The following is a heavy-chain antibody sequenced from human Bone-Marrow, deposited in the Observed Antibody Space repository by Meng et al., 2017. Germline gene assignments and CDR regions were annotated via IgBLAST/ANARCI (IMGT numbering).Heavy chain of an antibody. CDR2: ISSSGSTI. D-gene: IGHD3-10*01. CDR1: GFTFSSYS. CDR3: ASTLLWFGELRFSEY. J-gene: IGHJ4*02. V-gene: IGHV3-48*04. Sequence: GRSLRLSCAASGFTFSSYSMNWVRQAPGKGLEWVSYISSSGSTIYYADSVKGRFTISRDNAKNSLYLQMNSLRAEDTAVYYCASTLLWFGELRFSEYWGQGTLVTVSS.